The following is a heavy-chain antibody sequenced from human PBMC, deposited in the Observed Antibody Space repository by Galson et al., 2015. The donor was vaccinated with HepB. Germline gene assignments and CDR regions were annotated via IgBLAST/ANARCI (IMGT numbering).Heavy chain of an antibody. V-gene: IGHV3-7*03. D-gene: IGHD3-22*01. CDR2: IKQDGSEK. CDR3: AREFNYYDSSGYLRYTDAFDI. Sequence: SLRLSCAASGFTFSSYWMSWVRQAPGKGLEWVANIKQDGSEKYYVDSVKGRFTISRDNAKNSLYLQMNSLRAEDTAVYYCAREFNYYDSSGYLRYTDAFDIWGQGTMVTVSS. J-gene: IGHJ3*02. CDR1: GFTFSSYW.